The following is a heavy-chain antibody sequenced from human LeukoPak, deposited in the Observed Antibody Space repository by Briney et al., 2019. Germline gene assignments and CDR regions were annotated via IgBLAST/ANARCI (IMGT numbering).Heavy chain of an antibody. CDR3: ARSPLAAAGWYFDL. Sequence: SETLSLTCTVSDGSINGYYWSWIRQPPGKGLEWIGYIYYSGSTNYNPSLKSRVTMSVDTSKNQFSLKLSSVTALDTAVYYCARSPLAAAGWYFDLWGRGTLVTVSS. V-gene: IGHV4-59*12. CDR1: DGSINGYY. CDR2: IYYSGST. D-gene: IGHD6-13*01. J-gene: IGHJ2*01.